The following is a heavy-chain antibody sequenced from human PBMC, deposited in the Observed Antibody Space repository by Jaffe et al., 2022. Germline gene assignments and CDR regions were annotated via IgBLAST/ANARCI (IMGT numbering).Heavy chain of an antibody. V-gene: IGHV1-69*02. CDR1: GGTFSSYT. D-gene: IGHD3-22*01. CDR2: IIPILGIA. J-gene: IGHJ3*02. Sequence: QVQLVQSGAEVKKPGSSVKVSCKASGGTFSSYTISWVRQAPGQGLEWMGRIIPILGIANYAQKFQGRVTITADKSTSTAYMELSSLRSEDTAVYYCARVSGPYYYDSSGYYHDAFDIWGQGTMVTVSS. CDR3: ARVSGPYYYDSSGYYHDAFDI.